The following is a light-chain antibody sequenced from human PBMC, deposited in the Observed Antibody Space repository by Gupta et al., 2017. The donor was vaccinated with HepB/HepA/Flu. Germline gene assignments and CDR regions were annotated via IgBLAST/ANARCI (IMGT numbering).Light chain of an antibody. V-gene: IGKV1-5*03. Sequence: IQLTQSPSTLSASVGDRVTITCRASQSISTWLAWYQQKPGKAPRLLIYKASTLKSGFPSRFSGSRSGTEFTLTISSLQPDDFATYYCQQYKTYPLTFGGGTMVEIK. CDR3: QQYKTYPLT. CDR1: QSISTW. J-gene: IGKJ4*01. CDR2: KAS.